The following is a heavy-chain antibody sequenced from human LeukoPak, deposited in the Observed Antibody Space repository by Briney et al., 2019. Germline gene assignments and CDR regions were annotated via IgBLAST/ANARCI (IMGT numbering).Heavy chain of an antibody. J-gene: IGHJ4*02. CDR3: ARSGGSGSYYSYYFDY. D-gene: IGHD3-10*01. CDR2: MYYSGST. CDR1: GGSISSYY. V-gene: IGHV4-59*12. Sequence: KSSETLSLTCTVSGGSISSYYWSWIRQPPGKGLEWIGYMYYSGSTNYNPSLKSRVTMSVDTSKNQFSLKLSSVTAADTAVYYCARSGGSGSYYSYYFDYWGQGTLVTVSS.